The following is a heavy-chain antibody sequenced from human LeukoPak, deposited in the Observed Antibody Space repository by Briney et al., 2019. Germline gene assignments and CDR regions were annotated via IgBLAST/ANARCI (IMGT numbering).Heavy chain of an antibody. Sequence: SETLSLTCAFCIRSNSIGGYSGSWIRQPPGKGLEWIGYIYHSGSTYYNPSLKSRVTISVDRSKNQFSLKLSSVTAADTAVYYCARGERDDYDAFDIWGQGTMVTVSS. V-gene: IGHV4-30-2*01. CDR3: ARGERDDYDAFDI. CDR2: IYHSGST. CDR1: IRSNSIGGYS. D-gene: IGHD5-24*01. J-gene: IGHJ3*02.